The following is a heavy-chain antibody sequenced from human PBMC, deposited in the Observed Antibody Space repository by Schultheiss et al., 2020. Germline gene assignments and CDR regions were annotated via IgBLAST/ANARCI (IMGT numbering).Heavy chain of an antibody. V-gene: IGHV4-39*07. CDR3: ARGSSSSYLDYFDY. Sequence: SQTLSLTCTVSRGSVISTDYYWSWIRQHPGKGLEWIGSIYHSGSTNYNPSLKSRVTISVDTSKNQFSLKLSSVTAADTAVYYCARGSSSSYLDYFDYWGQGTLVTVSS. CDR2: IYHSGST. CDR1: RGSVISTDYY. J-gene: IGHJ4*02. D-gene: IGHD6-6*01.